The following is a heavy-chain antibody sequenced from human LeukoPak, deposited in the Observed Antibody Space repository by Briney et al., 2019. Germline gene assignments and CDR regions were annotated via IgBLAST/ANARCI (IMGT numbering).Heavy chain of an antibody. CDR3: ARGGNYYDSSGYYYYFDY. J-gene: IGHJ4*02. Sequence: SVKVSCKASGGTFSSYAISWVRQAPGQGLEWMGGIIPIFGAANYAQKFQGRVTITTDESTSTAYMELSSLRSEDTAVYYCARGGNYYDSSGYYYYFDYWGKGTLVTVSS. CDR1: GGTFSSYA. V-gene: IGHV1-69*05. D-gene: IGHD3-22*01. CDR2: IIPIFGAA.